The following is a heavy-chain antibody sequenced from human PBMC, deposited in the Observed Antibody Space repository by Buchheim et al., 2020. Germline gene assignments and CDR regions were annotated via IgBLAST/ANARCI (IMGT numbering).Heavy chain of an antibody. Sequence: QVQLVESGGGVVQVGRSLRLSCAASGFTFRNYGMHWVRQAPGKGLEWVTLIWYDGSNKNYADCVKGRFTISRDKSKNTMYLQMNSLRAEDTAVYYCASGRCGGGICYFDYWGQGNL. J-gene: IGHJ4*02. CDR2: IWYDGSNK. CDR3: ASGRCGGGICYFDY. D-gene: IGHD2-15*01. CDR1: GFTFRNYG. V-gene: IGHV3-33*01.